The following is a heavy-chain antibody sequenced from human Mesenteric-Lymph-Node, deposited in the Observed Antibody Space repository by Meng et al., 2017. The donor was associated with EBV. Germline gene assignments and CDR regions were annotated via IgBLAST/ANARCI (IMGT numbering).Heavy chain of an antibody. CDR1: GDSVSSRTW. D-gene: IGHD2-21*01. V-gene: IGHV4-4*02. CDR2: IDPTGST. J-gene: IGHJ4*02. CDR3: ARGVLFRGVIDLYYFDY. Sequence: QGKLGGSGQGLVKPSGTLSLPGPVFGDSVSSRTWWNWFRQSPGKGLEWIGEIDPTGSTNYSPSFESRVTMSVDKSKNQFSLILNSVTAADTAMYYCARGVLFRGVIDLYYFDYWGQGTLVTVSS.